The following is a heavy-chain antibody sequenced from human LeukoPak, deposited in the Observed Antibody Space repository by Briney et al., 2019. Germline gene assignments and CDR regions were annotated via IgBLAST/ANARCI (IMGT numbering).Heavy chain of an antibody. D-gene: IGHD6-6*01. J-gene: IGHJ6*03. CDR1: GYTFTGYY. Sequence: GASVKVSCKASGYTFTGYYMHWVRQAPGQGLEWMGWINPNSGGTNYAQKFQGRVTMTRDTSISTAYMELSRLRSDDTAVYYCARDSLLKWGTRSSIAAPHPLYYYYMDVWGKGTTVTVSS. V-gene: IGHV1-2*02. CDR2: INPNSGGT. CDR3: ARDSLLKWGTRSSIAAPHPLYYYYMDV.